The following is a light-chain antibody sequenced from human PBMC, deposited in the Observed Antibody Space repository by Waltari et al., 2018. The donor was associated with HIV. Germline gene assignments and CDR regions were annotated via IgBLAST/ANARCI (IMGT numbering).Light chain of an antibody. CDR3: SSYAGSNTVV. CDR2: EVN. V-gene: IGLV2-8*01. Sequence: QSALTQPPSASGSPGQSVTISCTGTSSDVGAYNYVSWYQQHTGKAPKLMIYEVNKRPSGVPDRFSGSKSGNTASLSVSGLQAEDEADYYCSSYAGSNTVVFGGGTKLTVL. CDR1: SSDVGAYNY. J-gene: IGLJ2*01.